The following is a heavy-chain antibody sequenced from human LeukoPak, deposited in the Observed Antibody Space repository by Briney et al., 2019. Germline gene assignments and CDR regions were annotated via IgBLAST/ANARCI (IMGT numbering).Heavy chain of an antibody. CDR3: ARRGYSYGYYWFDP. CDR2: FDPEDGET. CDR1: GYTLTELS. J-gene: IGHJ5*02. Sequence: ASVKVSCKVSGYTLTELSMHWVRQAPGKGLEWMGGFDPEDGETIYAQKFQGRVTMTEDTSTDTAYMELSSLKAEDTAVYYCARRGYSYGYYWFDPWGQGTLVTVSS. V-gene: IGHV1-24*01. D-gene: IGHD5-18*01.